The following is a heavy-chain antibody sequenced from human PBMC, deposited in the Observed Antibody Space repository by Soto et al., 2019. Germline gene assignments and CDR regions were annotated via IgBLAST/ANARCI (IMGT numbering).Heavy chain of an antibody. V-gene: IGHV1-8*01. CDR3: ATHNGDYRYIAFDI. CDR2: MNPNSGNT. D-gene: IGHD4-17*01. Sequence: GASVKVSCKASGYTFTSYDINWVRQATGQGLEWMGWMNPNSGNTGYAQKFQGRVTMTRNTSISTAYMELSSLRSEDTAVYYCATHNGDYRYIAFDIWGQGTMVTVSS. CDR1: GYTFTSYD. J-gene: IGHJ3*02.